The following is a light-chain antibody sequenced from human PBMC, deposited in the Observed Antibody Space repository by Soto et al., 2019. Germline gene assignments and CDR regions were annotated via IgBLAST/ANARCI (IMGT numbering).Light chain of an antibody. V-gene: IGLV2-14*03. CDR2: DVS. CDR3: SSYGASSTL. Sequence: QSVLTQPASVSGSPGQSITISCAGGIGGIGSYNYVSWYQQHPGKAPKLLIYDVSYRPSGISDRFSGSKTGNTASLTISGLQPEDQADYYCSSYGASSTLFGGGTKLTVL. J-gene: IGLJ3*02. CDR1: IGGIGSYNY.